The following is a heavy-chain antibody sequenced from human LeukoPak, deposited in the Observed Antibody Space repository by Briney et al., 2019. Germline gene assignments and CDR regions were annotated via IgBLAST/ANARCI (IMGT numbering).Heavy chain of an antibody. D-gene: IGHD3-10*01. CDR2: FSDSGST. Sequence: PSETLSLTCTVSGVSISGHYWSWIRQPPGKGLEWIGYFSDSGSTIYNPSLKSRVTILGDTSKNQFSLKLSSVTAADTAVYYCARHATGSYSVPWLDPWGQGTLATVSS. CDR3: ARHATGSYSVPWLDP. CDR1: GVSISGHY. J-gene: IGHJ5*02. V-gene: IGHV4-59*08.